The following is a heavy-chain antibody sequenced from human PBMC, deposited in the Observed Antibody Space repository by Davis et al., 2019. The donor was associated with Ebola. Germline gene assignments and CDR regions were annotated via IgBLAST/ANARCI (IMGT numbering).Heavy chain of an antibody. Sequence: ASVKVSCKSSGFTFTKYGIAWLRQAPGQGLEWMGWINPNSGDTNYAPKFQGRVTMTRDTSISTVYMEVSSLRSDDTAVYFCARGQVNWGPDYWGQGTLVTVSS. D-gene: IGHD3-16*01. CDR1: GFTFTKYG. V-gene: IGHV1-2*02. CDR2: INPNSGDT. J-gene: IGHJ4*02. CDR3: ARGQVNWGPDY.